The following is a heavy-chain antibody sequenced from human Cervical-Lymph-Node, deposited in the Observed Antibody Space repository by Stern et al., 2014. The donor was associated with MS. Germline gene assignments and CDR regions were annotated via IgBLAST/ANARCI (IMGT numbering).Heavy chain of an antibody. D-gene: IGHD2/OR15-2a*01. J-gene: IGHJ4*02. V-gene: IGHV1-69*14. CDR1: GDTFKNYA. Sequence: QDQLVQSGAEVKKPGSSVRLSCKTSGDTFKNYAISWVRQAPGQGLDWMGGIVPIFGTSTYARDFRGRLTLTADKATNTIYMTLTSLRFEDTAKYFCARENSTSAHPFDTWGQGTLVTVSS. CDR3: ARENSTSAHPFDT. CDR2: IVPIFGTS.